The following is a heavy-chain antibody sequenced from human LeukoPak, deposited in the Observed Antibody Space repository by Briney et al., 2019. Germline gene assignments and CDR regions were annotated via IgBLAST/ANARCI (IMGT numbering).Heavy chain of an antibody. V-gene: IGHV4-4*02. CDR2: IYHSGST. D-gene: IGHD2-2*01. Sequence: SETLSLTCAVSGGSISSSNWWSWVRPPPGKGLEWIGEIYHSGSTNYNPSLKSRVTISVDKSKNQFSLKLSSVTAADTAVYYCARDRISGYCSSTSCYAFDIWGQGTMVTVSS. CDR3: ARDRISGYCSSTSCYAFDI. CDR1: GGSISSSNW. J-gene: IGHJ3*02.